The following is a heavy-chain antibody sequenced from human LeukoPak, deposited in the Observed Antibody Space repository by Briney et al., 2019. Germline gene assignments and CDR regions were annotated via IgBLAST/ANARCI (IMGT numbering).Heavy chain of an antibody. CDR1: GFTFSSYA. CDR3: AKSSLLGRSYSGFDY. V-gene: IGHV3-23*01. CDR2: ISGSGGST. Sequence: GGSLRLSCAASGFTFSSYAMSWVRQAPGKGLEWVSAISGSGGSTYYADSVKGRFTISRDNSKNTLYLQMNSLRAEDTAVYYCAKSSLLGRSYSGFDYWGQGTLVTVSS. J-gene: IGHJ4*02. D-gene: IGHD1-26*01.